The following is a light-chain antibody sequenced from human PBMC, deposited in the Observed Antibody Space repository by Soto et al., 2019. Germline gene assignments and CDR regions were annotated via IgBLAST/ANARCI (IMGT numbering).Light chain of an antibody. CDR3: QSSDSSLSGSVV. J-gene: IGLJ2*01. Sequence: QSVLTQPPSVSGAPGQRVTISCAGSSYNIGAGYDVKWYQQFPGTAPRLLIYDDTNRPSGVPDRFSGSKSATSASLAITGLQAEDEATYYSQSSDSSLSGSVVFGGGTQLTVL. V-gene: IGLV1-40*01. CDR1: SYNIGAGYD. CDR2: DDT.